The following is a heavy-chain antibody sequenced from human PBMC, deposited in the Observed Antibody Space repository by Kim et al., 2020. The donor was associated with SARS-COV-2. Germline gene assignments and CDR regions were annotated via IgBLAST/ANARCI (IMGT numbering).Heavy chain of an antibody. CDR1: GGSISSSSYY. Sequence: SETLSLTCTVSGGSISSSSYYWGWIRQPPGKWLEWIGSIYYSGSTYYNPSLKSRVTISVDTSKNQFSLKLSSVTAADTAVYYCARLGYSSGWSTFYWGQGTLVTVSS. V-gene: IGHV4-39*01. D-gene: IGHD6-19*01. CDR2: IYYSGST. J-gene: IGHJ4*02. CDR3: ARLGYSSGWSTFY.